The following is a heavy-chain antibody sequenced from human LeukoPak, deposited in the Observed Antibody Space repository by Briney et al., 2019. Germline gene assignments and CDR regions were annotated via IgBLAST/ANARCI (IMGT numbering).Heavy chain of an antibody. CDR2: IYHSGST. J-gene: IGHJ4*02. D-gene: IGHD1-14*01. CDR3: ARANQLGILDY. V-gene: IGHV4-38-2*02. Sequence: SETLSLTCTVSGYSISSGYYWGWIRQPPGKGLEWIGSIYHSGSTYYNPSLKSRVTISVDTSKNQFSLKLSSVTAADTAVYYCARANQLGILDYWGQGTLVTVSS. CDR1: GYSISSGYY.